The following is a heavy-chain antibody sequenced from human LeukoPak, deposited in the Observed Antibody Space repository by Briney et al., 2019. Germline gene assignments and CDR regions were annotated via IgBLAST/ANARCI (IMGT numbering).Heavy chain of an antibody. Sequence: GGSLRLSCSASGFTFSSYAMLWVRQAPGKGLEGVAVISYDGSNKYYADSVKGRFTTSRDNSKNTLYLQMNSLRAEDTAVYYCARDPDCTIGVCYDYWGQGALVTVSS. CDR3: ARDPDCTIGVCYDY. CDR2: ISYDGSNK. J-gene: IGHJ4*02. CDR1: GFTFSSYA. D-gene: IGHD2-8*01. V-gene: IGHV3-30*04.